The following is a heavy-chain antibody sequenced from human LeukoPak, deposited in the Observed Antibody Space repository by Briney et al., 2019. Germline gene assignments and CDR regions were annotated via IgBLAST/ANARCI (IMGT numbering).Heavy chain of an antibody. CDR2: INHSEST. CDR3: AREDPKRSRGTMVRGVIIDY. CDR1: GFTFSSYG. D-gene: IGHD3-10*01. V-gene: IGHV4-34*01. J-gene: IGHJ4*02. Sequence: GSLRLSCAASGFTFSSYGMSWVRQAPGKGLEWIGEINHSESTNYNPSLKSRVTISVDTSKNQFSLKLNSVTAADTAVYYCAREDPKRSRGTMVRGVIIDYWGQGTLVTVSS.